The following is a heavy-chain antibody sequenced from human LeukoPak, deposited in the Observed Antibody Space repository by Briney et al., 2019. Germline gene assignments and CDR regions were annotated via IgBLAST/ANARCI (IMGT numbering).Heavy chain of an antibody. CDR3: ASSTTVTPY. J-gene: IGHJ4*02. CDR1: GFSFDTYA. CDR2: ISYDGSNK. V-gene: IGHV3-30*04. D-gene: IGHD4-17*01. Sequence: GGSLRLSCAASGFSFDTYAMTWVRQAPGKGLEWVAVISYDGSNKYYADSVKGRFTISRDNSKNTLYLQMNSLRAEDTAVYYCASSTTVTPYWGQGTLVTVSS.